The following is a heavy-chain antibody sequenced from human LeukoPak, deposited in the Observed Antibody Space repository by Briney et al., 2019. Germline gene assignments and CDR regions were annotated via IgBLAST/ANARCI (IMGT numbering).Heavy chain of an antibody. Sequence: GGSLRLSCAASGFTFSNYSMNWVRQAPGKGLEWVSYISSGSSTIYYADSVKGRFTISRDNAKNSLYLQMNSLRAEDTAVYYCASHLENFFNSSGWAVGYWGQGTLVTVSS. CDR2: ISSGSSTI. J-gene: IGHJ4*02. CDR3: ASHLENFFNSSGWAVGY. CDR1: GFTFSNYS. V-gene: IGHV3-48*04. D-gene: IGHD6-19*01.